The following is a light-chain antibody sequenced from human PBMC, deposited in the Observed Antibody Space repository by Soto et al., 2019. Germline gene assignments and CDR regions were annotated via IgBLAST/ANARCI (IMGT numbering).Light chain of an antibody. CDR1: QSITSY. CDR3: QQSSIWLIT. J-gene: IGKJ5*01. V-gene: IGKV3-11*01. CDR2: DAS. Sequence: SPAALSLSKGERATISCRASQSITSYLAWYQHKPGQAPNLLIYDASNWPTGIPARFSGSGSGTDFTLTISSLQPEDFAAYYCQQSSIWLITFGEGTILDIK.